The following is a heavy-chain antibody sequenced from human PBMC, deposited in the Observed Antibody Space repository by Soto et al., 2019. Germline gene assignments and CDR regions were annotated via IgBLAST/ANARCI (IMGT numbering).Heavy chain of an antibody. D-gene: IGHD2-21*02. V-gene: IGHV2-5*02. CDR3: IQSRCGGDCLQSYASYYYYGMDV. CDR1: AFSLSTGGVG. Sequence: SGPTLVNPTQTLTLTCTFSAFSLSTGGVGVGWIRQPPGKALEWLALIYWDDDKRYSPSLRSRLTITKDTSKNQVVLTMTNMDPVDTATYYCIQSRCGGDCLQSYASYYYYGMDVWGQETTVTVSS. CDR2: IYWDDDK. J-gene: IGHJ6*02.